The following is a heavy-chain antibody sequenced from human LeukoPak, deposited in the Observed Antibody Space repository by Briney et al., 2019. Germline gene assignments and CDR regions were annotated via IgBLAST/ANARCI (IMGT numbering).Heavy chain of an antibody. CDR3: AGDSSGWYYFDY. CDR1: GGTFISYA. J-gene: IGHJ4*02. V-gene: IGHV1-69*05. D-gene: IGHD6-19*01. Sequence: SVKVSCKASGGTFISYAISWVRQAPGQGLEWMGRIIPIFGTANYAQKFQGRVTITTDESTSTAYMELSSLRSEDTAVYYCAGDSSGWYYFDYWGQGTLVTVSS. CDR2: IIPIFGTA.